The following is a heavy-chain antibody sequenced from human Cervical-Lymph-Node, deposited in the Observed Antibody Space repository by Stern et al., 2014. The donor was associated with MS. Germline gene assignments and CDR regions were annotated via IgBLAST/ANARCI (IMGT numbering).Heavy chain of an antibody. Sequence: VQLVQSGTKMQKPGASVRVSCKASGYSFTAFFIHWVRQVPGQWLEWMGRLNPNSDDPSDAQNFQDRVTLTRDTSIGTAYLELSRLTSADTAVYYCAREATRIVVGIDYWGQGTQVTVSS. CDR1: GYSFTAFF. D-gene: IGHD3-22*01. J-gene: IGHJ4*02. V-gene: IGHV1-2*06. CDR3: AREATRIVVGIDY. CDR2: LNPNSDDP.